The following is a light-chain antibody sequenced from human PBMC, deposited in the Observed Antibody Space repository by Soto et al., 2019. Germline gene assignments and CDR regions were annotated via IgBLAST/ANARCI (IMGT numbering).Light chain of an antibody. J-gene: IGLJ2*01. V-gene: IGLV2-8*01. CDR1: SSDVGGYNY. CDR3: SSYAGSNGVV. Sequence: QSALTQPPSASGSPGQSVPLSCTGTSSDVGGYNYVSWYQQHPGKAPKLMIYEVSKRPSGVPDRFSGSKSGNTASLTVSGLQAEDEADYYCSSYAGSNGVVFGGGTKLTVL. CDR2: EVS.